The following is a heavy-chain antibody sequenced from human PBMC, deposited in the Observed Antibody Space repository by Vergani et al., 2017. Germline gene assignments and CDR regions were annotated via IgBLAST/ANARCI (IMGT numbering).Heavy chain of an antibody. D-gene: IGHD3-22*01. CDR1: GYTFTSYY. CDR3: AREKAYYYDSSGYYRNWYFDL. V-gene: IGHV1-46*01. CDR2: INPSGGSI. J-gene: IGHJ2*01. Sequence: QVQLVQSGAEVKKPGASVKASCKASGYTFTSYYMHWVRQAPGQGLEWMGIINPSGGSISYAQKFQGRVTMTRDTSTSTVYMELSSLRSEDTAVYYCAREKAYYYDSSGYYRNWYFDLWGRGTLVTVSS.